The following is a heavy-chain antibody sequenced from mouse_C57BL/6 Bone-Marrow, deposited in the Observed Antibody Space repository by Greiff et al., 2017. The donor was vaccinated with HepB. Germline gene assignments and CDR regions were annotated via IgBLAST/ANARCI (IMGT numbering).Heavy chain of an antibody. CDR2: ISSGSSTI. Sequence: EVQLQQSGGGLVKPGGSLKLSCAASGFTFSDYGMHWVRQAPEKGLEWVAYISSGSSTIYYADTVKGRFTISRDNAKNTLFLQMTSLRSEDTAMYYCARKLRLPYYYAMDYWGQGTSVTVSS. CDR1: GFTFSDYG. V-gene: IGHV5-17*01. D-gene: IGHD3-2*02. CDR3: ARKLRLPYYYAMDY. J-gene: IGHJ4*01.